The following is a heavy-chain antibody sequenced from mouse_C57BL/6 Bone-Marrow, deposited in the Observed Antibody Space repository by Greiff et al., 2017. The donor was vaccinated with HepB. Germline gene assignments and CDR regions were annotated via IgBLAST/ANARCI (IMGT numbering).Heavy chain of an antibody. CDR3: AKEKGITTVVAPFAY. D-gene: IGHD1-1*01. V-gene: IGHV1-72*01. CDR2: IDPNSGGT. CDR1: GYTFTSYW. Sequence: VQLQQSGAELVKPGASVKLSCKASGYTFTSYWMPWVKQRPGRGLEWIGRIDPNSGGTKYNEKFKCKATLTVDKPSSTAYMQLSSLTSEDSAVYDCAKEKGITTVVAPFAYWGQGTLVTVSA. J-gene: IGHJ3*01.